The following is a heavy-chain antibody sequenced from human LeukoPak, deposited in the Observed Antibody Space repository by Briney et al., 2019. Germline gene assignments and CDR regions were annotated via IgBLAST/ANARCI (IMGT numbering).Heavy chain of an antibody. CDR3: ASVPAAIPVGNYYMDV. CDR1: GGSISSHY. Sequence: SETLSLTCTVSGGSISSHYWSWIRQPPGKGLKWIGYIYYSGSTNYNPSLKSRVTISVDTSKNQFSLKLSSVTAADTAVYYCASVPAAIPVGNYYMDVWGKGTTVTVSS. V-gene: IGHV4-59*11. D-gene: IGHD2-2*02. J-gene: IGHJ6*03. CDR2: IYYSGST.